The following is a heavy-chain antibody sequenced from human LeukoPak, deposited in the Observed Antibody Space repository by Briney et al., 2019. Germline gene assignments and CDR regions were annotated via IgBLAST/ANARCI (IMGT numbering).Heavy chain of an antibody. CDR3: ARMYYYGSGSYRRFDY. Sequence: SETLSLTCTVSGGSISSYYWSWIRQPPGKGLEWIGYIYYSGSTNYNPSLKSRVTISGDTSKNQFSLKLISVTAADTAVYFCARMYYYGSGSYRRFDYWDQGTLVTVSS. CDR2: IYYSGST. V-gene: IGHV4-59*01. D-gene: IGHD3-10*01. CDR1: GGSISSYY. J-gene: IGHJ4*02.